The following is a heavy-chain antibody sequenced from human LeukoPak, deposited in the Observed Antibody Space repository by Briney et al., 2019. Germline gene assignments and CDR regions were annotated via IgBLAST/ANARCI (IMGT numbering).Heavy chain of an antibody. J-gene: IGHJ3*02. D-gene: IGHD4-17*01. CDR2: ISSNGGST. V-gene: IGHV3-64*01. CDR1: GFTFSSYA. Sequence: PGGSLRLSCAASGFTFSSYAMHWVRQAPGKGLEYVSAISSNGGSTYYANSVKGRFTISRDNSKNTLYLQMGSLRAEDMAVYYCARPVNPLTTVTTDAFDIWGQGTMVTVSS. CDR3: ARPVNPLTTVTTDAFDI.